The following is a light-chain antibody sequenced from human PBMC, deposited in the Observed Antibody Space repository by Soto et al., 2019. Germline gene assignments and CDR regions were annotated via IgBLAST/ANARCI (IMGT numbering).Light chain of an antibody. J-gene: IGLJ1*01. Sequence: QYVLTQPASVSGSPGQSIAISCTCTSSDVGSYNYVSWYQQHPGKAPRLMIYASSNRPSGVSHRFSGSRSGNTASLTISGLQAEDEADYFCSSYTSGSTLYVFGSGTKVTVL. CDR3: SSYTSGSTLYV. CDR1: SSDVGSYNY. V-gene: IGLV2-14*01. CDR2: ASS.